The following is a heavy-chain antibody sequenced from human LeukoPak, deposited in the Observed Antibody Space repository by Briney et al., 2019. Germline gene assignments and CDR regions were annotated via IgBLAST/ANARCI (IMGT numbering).Heavy chain of an antibody. Sequence: KPSGTLSLTCTVSGGSISSFYWSWLRQPPGKGLEWIGYIYYKGNTNYNPSLTSRVTISLDTSKNQFSLKLSSLTAADTAVYYCARSYSSGSYYSPFDPWGQGTLVTVSS. J-gene: IGHJ5*02. CDR2: IYYKGNT. CDR3: ARSYSSGSYYSPFDP. D-gene: IGHD3-10*01. CDR1: GGSISSFY. V-gene: IGHV4-59*01.